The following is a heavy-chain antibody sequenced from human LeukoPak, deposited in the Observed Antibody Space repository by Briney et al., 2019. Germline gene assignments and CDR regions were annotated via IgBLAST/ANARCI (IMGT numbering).Heavy chain of an antibody. D-gene: IGHD2-2*01. CDR1: GFTFSSYA. CDR3: AETVVPAALDY. J-gene: IGHJ4*02. V-gene: IGHV3-7*03. Sequence: GGSLRLSCAASGFTFSSYAMHWVRQAPGKGLEWVANIKEDGSENSYVESVKGRFTISRDNAKNSLYLQLNSLRAEDTAVYYCAETVVPAALDYWGQGTLVTVSS. CDR2: IKEDGSEN.